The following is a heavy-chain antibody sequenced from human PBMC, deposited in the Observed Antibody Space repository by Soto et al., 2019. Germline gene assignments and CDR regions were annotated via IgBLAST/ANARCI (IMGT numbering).Heavy chain of an antibody. CDR2: INPSGGST. J-gene: IGHJ4*02. D-gene: IGHD3-10*01. V-gene: IGHV1-46*01. CDR3: ARTSSLRGVILDY. CDR1: GYTFTSYY. Sequence: ATVKVSCKASGYTFTSYYMHWVRRAPGQGLEWMGIINPSGGSTSYAQKFQGRVTMTRDTSTSTVYMELSSLRSEDTAVYYCARTSSLRGVILDYWGQGTLVTVSS.